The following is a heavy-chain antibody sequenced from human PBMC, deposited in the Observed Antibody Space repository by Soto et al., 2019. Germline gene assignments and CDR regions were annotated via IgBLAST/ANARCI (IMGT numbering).Heavy chain of an antibody. Sequence: SETLSLTCTVSGGSISSSSYYWGWIRQPPGKGLEWIGSIYYSGSTYYNPSLKSRVTISVDTSKNQFSLKLSSVTAADTAVYYCARQWLSRSHFDYWGQGTLVTVSS. V-gene: IGHV4-39*01. D-gene: IGHD6-19*01. CDR1: GGSISSSSYY. CDR2: IYYSGST. CDR3: ARQWLSRSHFDY. J-gene: IGHJ4*02.